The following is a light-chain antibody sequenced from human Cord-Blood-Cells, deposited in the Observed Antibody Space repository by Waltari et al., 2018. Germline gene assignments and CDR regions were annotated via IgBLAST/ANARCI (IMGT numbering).Light chain of an antibody. Sequence: DIVMTQSPDSLAVSLGERATINCKSSQSVLYSSNNKNYLAWYQQKPGQPLKLLIYWASTRESGVPDRFSGSGSGTDFTLTISSLQAEDLAVYYCQQYYSTPLTFDGRAKAEI. CDR2: WAS. J-gene: IGKJ4*01. V-gene: IGKV4-1*01. CDR1: QSVLYSSNNKNY. CDR3: QQYYSTPLT.